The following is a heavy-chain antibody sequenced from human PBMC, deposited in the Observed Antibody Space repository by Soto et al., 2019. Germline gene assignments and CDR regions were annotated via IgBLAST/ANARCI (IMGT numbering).Heavy chain of an antibody. J-gene: IGHJ6*02. V-gene: IGHV3-21*01. D-gene: IGHD6-13*01. CDR3: ARDNHRSRIAAAGTLDDYYYGMDV. Sequence: GGSLRLPCISSGFTFRTYTMNWVRQAPGKGLAWVSSISSSSSYIYYADSVKGRFTISRDNAKNSLYLQMNSLRAEDTAVYYCARDNHRSRIAAAGTLDDYYYGMDVWGQGTTVTVSS. CDR2: ISSSSSYI. CDR1: GFTFRTYT.